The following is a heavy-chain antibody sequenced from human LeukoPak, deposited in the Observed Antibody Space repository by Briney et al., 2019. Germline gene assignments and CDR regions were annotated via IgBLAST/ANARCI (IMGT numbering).Heavy chain of an antibody. D-gene: IGHD3-10*01. J-gene: IGHJ6*02. CDR2: IIPIFGTA. CDR1: GGTFSSYA. CDR3: ARGTMVPSFYYYYGMDV. Sequence: GASVKVSCKASGGTFSSYAISWVRQAPGQGLEWMGGIIPIFGTANYAQKFQGRVTITADESTSTAYMELSSLRSEDTAVYCCARGTMVPSFYYYYGMDVWGQGTTVTVSS. V-gene: IGHV1-69*13.